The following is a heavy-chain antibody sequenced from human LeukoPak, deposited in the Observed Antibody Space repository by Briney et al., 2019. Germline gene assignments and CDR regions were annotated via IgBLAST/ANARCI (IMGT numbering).Heavy chain of an antibody. J-gene: IGHJ4*02. Sequence: HEASVKVSCKASGGTFSSYAISWVRQAPGQGLEWMGGIIPIFGTANYAQKFQGRVTITTDESTSTAYMELSSLRSEDTAVYYCASGLSQGLRLGELSFDYWGQGTLVTVSS. CDR1: GGTFSSYA. CDR2: IIPIFGTA. V-gene: IGHV1-69*05. D-gene: IGHD3-16*02. CDR3: ASGLSQGLRLGELSFDY.